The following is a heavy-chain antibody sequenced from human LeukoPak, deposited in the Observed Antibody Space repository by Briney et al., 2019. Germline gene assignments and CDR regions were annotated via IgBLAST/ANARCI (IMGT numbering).Heavy chain of an antibody. CDR1: GGSITNYY. V-gene: IGHV4-59*01. D-gene: IGHD1-20*01. CDR3: ARASITHYYYYYMGV. J-gene: IGHJ6*03. CDR2: IHYSGST. Sequence: SETLSLTFTVSGGSITNYYWTWIRRPPGKGLEWTGYIHYSGSTNYNPSLKSRVTISVDTSKNQFSLKLSSVTAADTAVYYCARASITHYYYYYMGVWGKGTTVTVSS.